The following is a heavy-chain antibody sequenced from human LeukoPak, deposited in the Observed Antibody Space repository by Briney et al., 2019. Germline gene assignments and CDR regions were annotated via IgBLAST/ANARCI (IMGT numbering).Heavy chain of an antibody. CDR1: GFTFSSYT. J-gene: IGHJ4*02. CDR2: ISSGGSFT. CDR3: ATGGQSYHGSFDS. D-gene: IGHD3-22*01. V-gene: IGHV3-21*01. Sequence: GGSLRLSCAASGFTFSSYTMHWVRQAPGKGLEWVSSISSGGSFTDYSDSLKGRFTISRDTAKNSLYLQMNSLRADDTAVYYCATGGQSYHGSFDSWGQGTLVTVSS.